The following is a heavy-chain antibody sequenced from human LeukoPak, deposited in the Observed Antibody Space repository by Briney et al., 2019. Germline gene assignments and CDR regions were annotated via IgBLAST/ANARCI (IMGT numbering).Heavy chain of an antibody. Sequence: ASVKVSCKASGYTFTSYDINWVRQATGQGLEWMGWMNPNGGNTGYAQKFQGRVTMTRNTSISTAYMELSSLRSEDTAVYYCARGRGYSGYDSNFDYWGQGTLVTVSS. CDR1: GYTFTSYD. CDR3: ARGRGYSGYDSNFDY. J-gene: IGHJ4*02. CDR2: MNPNGGNT. D-gene: IGHD5-12*01. V-gene: IGHV1-8*01.